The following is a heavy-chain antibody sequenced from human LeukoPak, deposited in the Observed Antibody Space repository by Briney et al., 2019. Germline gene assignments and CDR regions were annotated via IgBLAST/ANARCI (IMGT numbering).Heavy chain of an antibody. CDR1: GYTISSGYY. V-gene: IGHV4-38-2*02. CDR3: ARELYCSGGSCHSRDAFDI. D-gene: IGHD2-15*01. CDR2: IYQSGST. J-gene: IGHJ3*02. Sequence: SETLSLTCTVSGYTISSGYYWGWIRQPPGKGLEWIGSIYQSGSTYYNPSLKSRVTISVDTSKSQFSLKLTSVTAADTAVYYCARELYCSGGSCHSRDAFDIWGQGTMVTVSS.